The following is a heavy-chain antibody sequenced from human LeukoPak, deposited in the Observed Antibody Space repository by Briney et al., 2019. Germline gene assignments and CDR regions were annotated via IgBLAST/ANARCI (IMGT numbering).Heavy chain of an antibody. CDR3: ARGQYSSGLDY. Sequence: GGSLRLSCAASGFTFSDYYMSWIRQAPGKGLEWVSYISSSGSTIYYADSVKGRFTISRDNSKNMLYLEMNSLSTEDTAVYYCARGQYSSGLDYWGQGTLVTVSS. J-gene: IGHJ4*02. CDR1: GFTFSDYY. V-gene: IGHV3-11*04. CDR2: ISSSGSTI. D-gene: IGHD6-19*01.